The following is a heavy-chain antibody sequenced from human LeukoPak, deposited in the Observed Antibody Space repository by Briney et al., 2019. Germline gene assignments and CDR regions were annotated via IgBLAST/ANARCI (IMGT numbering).Heavy chain of an antibody. CDR3: ARDVAN. CDR1: GFTFSSYA. J-gene: IGHJ4*02. Sequence: GGSLRLSCAASGFTFSSYAMSWVRQAPGKGLEWVSVIYSGGSTYYADSVKGRFTISRDNSKNTLYLQMNSLRAEDTAVYYCARDVANWGQGTLVTVSS. CDR2: IYSGGST. V-gene: IGHV3-53*01.